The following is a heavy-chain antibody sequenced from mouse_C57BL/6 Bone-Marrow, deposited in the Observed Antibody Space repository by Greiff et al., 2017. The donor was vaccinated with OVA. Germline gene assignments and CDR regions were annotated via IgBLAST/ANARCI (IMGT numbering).Heavy chain of an antibody. J-gene: IGHJ1*03. CDR2: ISGGGGNT. D-gene: IGHD2-4*01. CDR1: GFTFSSYT. CDR3: ARHGGSYDYGRYFDV. Sequence: EVQLVESGGGLVKPGGSLKLSCAASGFTFSSYTMSWVRQTPEKRLEWVATISGGGGNTYYPDSVKGRFTISRDNAKNTLYLQMSSLRSEDTALYYCARHGGSYDYGRYFDVWGTGTTVTVSS. V-gene: IGHV5-9*01.